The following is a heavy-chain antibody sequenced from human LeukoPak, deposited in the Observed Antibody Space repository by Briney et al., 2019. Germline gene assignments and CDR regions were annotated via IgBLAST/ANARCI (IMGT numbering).Heavy chain of an antibody. J-gene: IGHJ4*02. V-gene: IGHV1-69*06. CDR2: IIPIFGTA. CDR3: ARNRYDYVWGSLDY. Sequence: ASVKVSCKASGGTFSSYAISWVRQAPGQGLEWMGGIIPIFGTANYAQKFQGRVTITADKSTSTAYMELSSLRSEDTAVYYCARNRYDYVWGSLDYWGQGTLVTVSS. CDR1: GGTFSSYA. D-gene: IGHD3-16*01.